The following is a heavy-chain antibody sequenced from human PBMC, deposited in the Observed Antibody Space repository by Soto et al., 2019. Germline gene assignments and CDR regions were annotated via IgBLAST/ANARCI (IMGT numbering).Heavy chain of an antibody. CDR1: GGSFSGYY. J-gene: IGHJ5*02. Sequence: PSETLSLTCAVYGGSFSGYYWSWIRQPPGKGLEWIGEINHSGSTNYNPSLKSRVTISVDTSKNQFSLKLSSVTAADTAVYYCARRHYYGSGSYIWFDPWGQGTLVTVS. V-gene: IGHV4-34*01. CDR2: INHSGST. CDR3: ARRHYYGSGSYIWFDP. D-gene: IGHD3-10*01.